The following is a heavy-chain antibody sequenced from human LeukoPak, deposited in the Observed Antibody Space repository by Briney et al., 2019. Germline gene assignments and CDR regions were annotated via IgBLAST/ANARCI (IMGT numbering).Heavy chain of an antibody. CDR3: ARHFRPYVDIVATFDY. CDR1: GYSFTSYW. Sequence: GESLKISCKGSGYSFTSYWIGWVRQMPGKGLEWMGAIYPGDSDTRYTPSFQGQVTISADKSISTAYLQWSSLKASDTAMYYCARHFRPYVDIVATFDYWGQGTLVSVSS. J-gene: IGHJ4*02. V-gene: IGHV5-51*01. D-gene: IGHD5-12*01. CDR2: IYPGDSDT.